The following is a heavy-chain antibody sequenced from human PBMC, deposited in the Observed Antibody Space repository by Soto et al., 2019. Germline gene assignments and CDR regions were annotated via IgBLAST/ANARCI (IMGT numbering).Heavy chain of an antibody. CDR3: ARPGYSSNWYWFDS. D-gene: IGHD6-13*01. CDR1: GVSFRSSDYY. V-gene: IGHV4-39*01. J-gene: IGHJ5*01. Sequence: SETLSLTCTVSGVSFRSSDYYWGWIRQPPNKGLEWIGSMHYSGSTFYNPSLKSRVTISVDTSKNQISLKLTSVTAADTAVYYCARPGYSSNWYWFDSWGQGTLVTVSS. CDR2: MHYSGST.